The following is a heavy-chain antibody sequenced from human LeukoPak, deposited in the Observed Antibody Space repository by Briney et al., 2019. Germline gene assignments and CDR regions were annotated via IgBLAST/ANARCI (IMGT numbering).Heavy chain of an antibody. CDR1: GGSFSGYY. J-gene: IGHJ3*02. Sequence: SETLSLTCAVYGGSFSGYYWSWIRQPPGKGLEWIGEINHSGSTNYNPSLKSRVTISVDTSKNQFSLKLSSVTAADTAVYYRARGRKVVGVVVPAVDAFDIWGQGTMVTVSS. V-gene: IGHV4-34*01. CDR2: INHSGST. D-gene: IGHD2-2*01. CDR3: ARGRKVVGVVVPAVDAFDI.